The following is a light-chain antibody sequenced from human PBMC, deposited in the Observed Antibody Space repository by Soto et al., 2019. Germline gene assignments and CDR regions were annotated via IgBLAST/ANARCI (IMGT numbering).Light chain of an antibody. CDR1: QSVYSW. CDR2: RAS. Sequence: DIQITQSPSTLSASVGDRVIITYRASQSVYSWLAWYQHKPGKAPKLPISRASSLESGVSARFRGSGSGTEFTLNISSLQPDDFATYYCQQHRNYPVTFGQGTRLEIK. J-gene: IGKJ5*01. V-gene: IGKV1-5*03. CDR3: QQHRNYPVT.